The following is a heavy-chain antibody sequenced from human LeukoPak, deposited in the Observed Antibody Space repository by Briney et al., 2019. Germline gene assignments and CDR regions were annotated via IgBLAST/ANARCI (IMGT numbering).Heavy chain of an antibody. CDR3: ARLSFGYYDSSGYFWWFDP. CDR1: GGSISSYY. D-gene: IGHD3-22*01. J-gene: IGHJ5*02. V-gene: IGHV4-59*01. Sequence: KPSETLSLTCTVSGGSISSYYWSWIRQPPGKGLEWIGYIYYSGSTNYNPSLKSRVTISVDTSKNQFSLKLSSVTAADTAVYYCARLSFGYYDSSGYFWWFDPWGQGTLVTVSS. CDR2: IYYSGST.